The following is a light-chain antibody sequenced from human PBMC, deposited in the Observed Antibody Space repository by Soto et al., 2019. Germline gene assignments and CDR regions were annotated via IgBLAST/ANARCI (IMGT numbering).Light chain of an antibody. J-gene: IGLJ7*01. CDR3: CSYGGSRAV. CDR1: SSDVGSHNL. V-gene: IGLV2-23*02. CDR2: EVS. Sequence: QSALTQPASVSGSPGQSITISCTGTSSDVGSHNLVSWYQQHPGQAPKLMSYEVSKRPLGVSARFSASKSGNMASLTISGLQAEDEADYYCCSYGGSRAVFGGGTQLTVL.